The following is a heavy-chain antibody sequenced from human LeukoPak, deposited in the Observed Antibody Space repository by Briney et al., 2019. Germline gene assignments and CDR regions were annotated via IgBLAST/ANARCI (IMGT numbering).Heavy chain of an antibody. V-gene: IGHV3-23*01. CDR2: ISGSGGST. J-gene: IGHJ4*02. CDR3: AKDPSIVVVPAAIENYFDY. Sequence: PGGSLRLSCAASGFTFSTYAVSWVRQAPGKGLEWVSDISGSGGSTYYADSVKGRFTISRDNSKNTLYLQMNSLRAEDTAVYYCAKDPSIVVVPAAIENYFDYWGQGTLVTVSS. D-gene: IGHD2-2*02. CDR1: GFTFSTYA.